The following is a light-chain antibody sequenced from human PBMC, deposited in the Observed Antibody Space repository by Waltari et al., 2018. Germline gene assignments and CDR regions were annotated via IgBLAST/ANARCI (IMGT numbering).Light chain of an antibody. CDR2: ASS. V-gene: IGKV3-20*01. CDR1: QNIGHY. CDR3: QHHFRLPAT. Sequence: IVLTQSPGTLSLSPGGRATLSCRASQNIGHYLAWYQQKPGQAPRLLIYASSTRATGIPDMFSGSGSGADFSLTITGLEPDDFAVYYCQHHFRLPATFGQGTKV. J-gene: IGKJ1*01.